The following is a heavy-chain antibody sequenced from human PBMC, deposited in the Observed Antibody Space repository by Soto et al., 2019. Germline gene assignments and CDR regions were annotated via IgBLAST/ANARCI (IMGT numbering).Heavy chain of an antibody. V-gene: IGHV3-23*01. D-gene: IGHD2-8*01. CDR2: SSGSGGGT. J-gene: IGHJ6*03. Sequence: GGSLRLSCAASGFTFSSYAMSWGRQAPGKGLELVSASSGSGGGTYYSDSLKGRLIISRDNSKNTLYLQMNSLRAEDTAVYYCAKTTLMLKYYYYMDVWGKGTTVTVSS. CDR3: AKTTLMLKYYYYMDV. CDR1: GFTFSSYA.